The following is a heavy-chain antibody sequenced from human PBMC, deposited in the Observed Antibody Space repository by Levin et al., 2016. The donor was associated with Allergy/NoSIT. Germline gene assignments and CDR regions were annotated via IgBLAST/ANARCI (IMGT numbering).Heavy chain of an antibody. J-gene: IGHJ4*01. CDR2: VYYTGST. CDR3: ARGRFWSGYFTLPFDS. V-gene: IGHV4-59*01. CDR1: GGSINNYY. D-gene: IGHD3-3*01. Sequence: SETLSLTCTVSGGSINNYYWNWFRQAPGKGLEWIAYVYYTGSTHYNPSLQSRVTISVDTSKNQFSLNLRSVTAADTAVYYCARGRFWSGYFTLPFDSWGRGTLVTVSS.